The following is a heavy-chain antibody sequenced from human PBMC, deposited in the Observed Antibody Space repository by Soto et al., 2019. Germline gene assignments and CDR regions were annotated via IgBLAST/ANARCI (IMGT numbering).Heavy chain of an antibody. CDR1: GFTFSTYG. D-gene: IGHD6-13*01. CDR2: MSYDGTKQ. J-gene: IGHJ4*02. V-gene: IGHV3-30*18. Sequence: PGGSLRLSWAASGFTFSTYGMHWARQAPGKGLEWVAAMSYDGTKQYYVDSVKGRFTISRDNSRNTLFLQLNSLRDEDTAVYYCAKEYGSTWIDHWGQGTPVTVSS. CDR3: AKEYGSTWIDH.